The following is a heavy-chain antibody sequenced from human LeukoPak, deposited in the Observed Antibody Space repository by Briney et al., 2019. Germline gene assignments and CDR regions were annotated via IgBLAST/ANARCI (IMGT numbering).Heavy chain of an antibody. Sequence: GASVKVSCKASGGTFSSYAISWVRQAPAQGLEWMGGIIPIFGTANYAQKFQGRVTITTDESTSTAYMELSSLRSEDTAVYYCARDRYYDSSGYNAFDIWGQGTMVTVSS. J-gene: IGHJ3*02. CDR3: ARDRYYDSSGYNAFDI. CDR2: IIPIFGTA. D-gene: IGHD3-22*01. V-gene: IGHV1-69*05. CDR1: GGTFSSYA.